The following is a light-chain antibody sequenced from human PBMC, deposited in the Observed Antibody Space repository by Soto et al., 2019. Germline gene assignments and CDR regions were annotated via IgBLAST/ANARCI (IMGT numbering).Light chain of an antibody. J-gene: IGKJ1*01. CDR3: QQNKDWPGT. CDR1: QRVSNY. V-gene: IGKV3-15*01. Sequence: EILMTQSPATLSVSPGERVTFSCRASQRVSNYLAWYQQKPGQAPRLLIYDASTRATGIPVRFSGSGSGTEFTLTISSLQSEDFGVYYCQQNKDWPGTFGQGTKVEIK. CDR2: DAS.